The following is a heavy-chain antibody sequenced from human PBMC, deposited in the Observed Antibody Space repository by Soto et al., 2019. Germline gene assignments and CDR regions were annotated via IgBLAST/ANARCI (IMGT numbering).Heavy chain of an antibody. J-gene: IGHJ4*02. D-gene: IGHD6-13*01. V-gene: IGHV4-34*01. CDR2: INHSGST. CDR1: GGSFSGYY. CDR3: ARTDSSSFYSTFDY. Sequence: PSETLSLTCAVYGGSFSGYYWSWIRQPPGKGLEWIGEINHSGSTNYNPSLKSRVTISVDTSKNQFSLKLSSVTAADTAVYYCARTDSSSFYSTFDYWGQGTLVTVSS.